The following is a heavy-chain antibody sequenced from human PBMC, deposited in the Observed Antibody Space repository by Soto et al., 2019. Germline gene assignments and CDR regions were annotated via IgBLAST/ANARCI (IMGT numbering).Heavy chain of an antibody. J-gene: IGHJ4*02. CDR3: ARGWYYFDV. CDR2: IYYGGTT. Sequence: LALTCDVSVEPMTGGYYWGWIRQSPGKGLEWIGSIYYGGTTYYNPSLRSRLAISIDTSKNQFSLRLSSVTAADTALYYCARGWYYFDVWGQGSLVTVS. V-gene: IGHV4-38-2*01. D-gene: IGHD2-15*01. CDR1: VEPMTGGYY.